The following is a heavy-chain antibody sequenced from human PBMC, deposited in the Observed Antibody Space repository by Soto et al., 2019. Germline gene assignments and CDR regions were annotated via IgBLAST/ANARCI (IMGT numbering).Heavy chain of an antibody. CDR3: ARQVPAAIRLGWFDP. CDR2: IYSSGST. CDR1: GGSISRSTYY. J-gene: IGHJ5*02. V-gene: IGHV4-39*01. Sequence: PSETLSLTCTVSGGSISRSTYYWGWIRQPPGKGLEWIGSIYSSGSTYYRPSLKSRVTISVDTSKNQFSMKLSSVTAADTAVYYCARQVPAAIRLGWFDPWGQGTLVTVSS. D-gene: IGHD2-2*02.